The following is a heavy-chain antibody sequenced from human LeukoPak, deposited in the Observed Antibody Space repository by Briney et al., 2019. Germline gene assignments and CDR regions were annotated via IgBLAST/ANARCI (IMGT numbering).Heavy chain of an antibody. V-gene: IGHV3-23*01. Sequence: GGSLRLSCAGSGFSFSSHGMNWVRQAPGKGLEWVSGISPSGDITYYTDSVRGRFTISRDNFKNTLSLQVNSLRAEDAAMYYCAKDDDWGRYKHWGQGTLVTVSS. D-gene: IGHD3-16*01. CDR1: GFSFSSHG. CDR2: ISPSGDIT. CDR3: AKDDDWGRYKH. J-gene: IGHJ1*01.